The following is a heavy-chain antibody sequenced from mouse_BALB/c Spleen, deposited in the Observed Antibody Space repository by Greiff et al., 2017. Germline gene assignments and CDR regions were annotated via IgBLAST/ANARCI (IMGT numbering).Heavy chain of an antibody. J-gene: IGHJ4*01. Sequence: QVQLQQPGAELVRPGASVKLSCKASGYTFTSYWINWVKQRPGQGLEWIGNIYPSDSYTNYNQKFKDKATLTVDKSSSTAYMQLSSPTSEDSAVYYCTRGPSNRYYAMDYWGQGTSVTVSS. CDR1: GYTFTSYW. CDR3: TRGPSNRYYAMDY. CDR2: IYPSDSYT. V-gene: IGHV1-69*02.